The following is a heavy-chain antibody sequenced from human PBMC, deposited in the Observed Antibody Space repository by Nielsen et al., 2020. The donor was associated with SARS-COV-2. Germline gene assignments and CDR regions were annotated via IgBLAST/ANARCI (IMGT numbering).Heavy chain of an antibody. Sequence: SLKISCVASEISFRSYGMHWVRQAPGKGLEWVSGISWNSGSIGYADSVKGRFTISRDNAKNSLYLQMNSLRAEDTALYYCAKGEWLSHYYYYGMDVWGQGTTVTVSS. CDR3: AKGEWLSHYYYYGMDV. J-gene: IGHJ6*02. D-gene: IGHD3-3*01. CDR2: ISWNSGSI. CDR1: EISFRSYG. V-gene: IGHV3-9*01.